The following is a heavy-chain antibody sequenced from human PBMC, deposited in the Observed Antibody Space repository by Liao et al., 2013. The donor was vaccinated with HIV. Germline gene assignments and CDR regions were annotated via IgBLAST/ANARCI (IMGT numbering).Heavy chain of an antibody. CDR1: GGSFSGFY. V-gene: IGHV4-34*01. CDR2: INHSGST. Sequence: QVQLQQWGAGLLKPSETLSLTCAVYGGSFSGFYWSWIRQPPGNGLEWIGEINHSGSTNSNPSLKSRVTISVDPSKNQFSLKLSSVTAADTAVYYCARRIEGPTIHFDYWGQGTLVTVSS. CDR3: ARRIEGPTIHFDY. J-gene: IGHJ4*02. D-gene: IGHD5-12*01.